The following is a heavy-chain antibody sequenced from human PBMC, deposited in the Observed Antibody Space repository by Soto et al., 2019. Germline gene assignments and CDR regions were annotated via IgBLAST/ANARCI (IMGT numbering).Heavy chain of an antibody. CDR1: GGSISSGGYY. J-gene: IGHJ4*02. CDR3: ASLSSTRILAY. Sequence: SETLSLTCTVSGGSISSGGYYWSWIRQHPGKGLEWIGYIYYSGSTYYNPSLKSRVTISVDTSKNQFSLKLSSATAADTAVYYSASLSSTRILAYWGQGTLVTVSS. V-gene: IGHV4-31*03. CDR2: IYYSGST.